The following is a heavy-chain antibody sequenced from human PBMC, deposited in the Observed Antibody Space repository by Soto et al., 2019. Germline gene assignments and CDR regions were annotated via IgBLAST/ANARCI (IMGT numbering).Heavy chain of an antibody. D-gene: IGHD6-13*01. Sequence: SVKVSCKASGGTFSSYAVSWVRQAPGQGLEWMGGIIPIFGTANYAQKFQGRVTITADKSTSTAYMELSSLRSEDTAVYYCARDTRSYSSSWYVHYGMDVWGQGTTVTVSS. V-gene: IGHV1-69*06. CDR3: ARDTRSYSSSWYVHYGMDV. CDR2: IIPIFGTA. CDR1: GGTFSSYA. J-gene: IGHJ6*02.